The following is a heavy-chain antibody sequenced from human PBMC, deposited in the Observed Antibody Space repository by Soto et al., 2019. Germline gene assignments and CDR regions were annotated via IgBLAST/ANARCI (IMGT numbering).Heavy chain of an antibody. V-gene: IGHV3-30-3*01. CDR2: ISYDGSNK. CDR1: GLTFSSYA. Sequence: GGSLRLSCAASGLTFSSYAMHWVRQAPGKGLEWVAVISYDGSNKYYADSVKGRFTISRDNSKNTLYLQMNSLRAEDTAVYYCARDTRKRMDIIGYYGMDVWGQGTTVTVSS. CDR3: ARDTRKRMDIIGYYGMDV. D-gene: IGHD2-15*01. J-gene: IGHJ6*02.